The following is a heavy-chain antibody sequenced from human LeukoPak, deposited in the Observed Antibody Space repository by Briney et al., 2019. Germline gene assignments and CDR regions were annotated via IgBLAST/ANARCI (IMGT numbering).Heavy chain of an antibody. J-gene: IGHJ4*02. V-gene: IGHV4-30-4*01. Sequence: SETLSLTCTVSDFSISSGGHYWSWIRQPPGKGLEWIGYIYYSGTTYYNPSLKSRVTISVDTSKNQFSLKLTSVNAADTAVYYCARVVYEYVWGSYRYPHYFDLWGRGTLVTVSS. CDR1: DFSISSGGHY. CDR3: ARVVYEYVWGSYRYPHYFDL. D-gene: IGHD3-16*02. CDR2: IYYSGTT.